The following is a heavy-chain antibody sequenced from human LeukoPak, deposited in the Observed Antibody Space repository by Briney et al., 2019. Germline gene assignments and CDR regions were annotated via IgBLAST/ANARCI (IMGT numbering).Heavy chain of an antibody. V-gene: IGHV3-74*01. D-gene: IGHD5-24*01. J-gene: IGHJ4*02. CDR1: GFTFRSYW. CDR3: ARDLSGYNNFDY. CDR2: VNSDGTT. Sequence: PGGSLRLSCAASGFTFRSYWMHWVRHVPGKGLVWVSLVNSDGTTSHADSVKGRFTISRDNSKNTLYLQMNSLRAEDTAVYYCARDLSGYNNFDYWGQGTLVTVSS.